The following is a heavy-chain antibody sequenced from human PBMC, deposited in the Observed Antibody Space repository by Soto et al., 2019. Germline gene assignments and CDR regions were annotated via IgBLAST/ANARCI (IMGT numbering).Heavy chain of an antibody. D-gene: IGHD1-1*01. J-gene: IGHJ4*02. CDR3: AREKVGTTFFDN. Sequence: SETLSLTCSVSGFAISRGYYWSWVRQPPGKGLEWIGSIYPSVSSYHNPSLATRLRLSIDTSKNRFTLNLTSVTAADTALYFCAREKVGTTFFDNWGQG. V-gene: IGHV4-38-2*02. CDR2: IYPSVSS. CDR1: GFAISRGYY.